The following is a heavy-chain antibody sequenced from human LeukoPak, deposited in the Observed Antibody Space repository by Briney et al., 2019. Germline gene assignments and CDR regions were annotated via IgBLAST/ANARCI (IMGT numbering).Heavy chain of an antibody. Sequence: GGSLRLSCAASGFTFDDYAMHWVRQAPGKGLEWVSGISWNSGSIGYADSVKGRFTISRDNAKNSLYLQMNSLRAEDTAVYYCVLRHDDWSYVVDYFDYWGRGTLVTVSS. CDR2: ISWNSGSI. J-gene: IGHJ4*02. CDR1: GFTFDDYA. D-gene: IGHD1-7*01. V-gene: IGHV3-9*01. CDR3: VLRHDDWSYVVDYFDY.